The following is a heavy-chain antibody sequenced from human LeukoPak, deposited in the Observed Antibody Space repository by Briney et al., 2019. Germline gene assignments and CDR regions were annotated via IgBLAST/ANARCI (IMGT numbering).Heavy chain of an antibody. CDR3: ARAALTYYYGSSAYG. CDR2: IKQDGCER. CDR1: GLTFSSYW. V-gene: IGHV3-7*02. D-gene: IGHD3-22*01. J-gene: IGHJ4*02. Sequence: GGSLRLSCAASGLTFSSYWMSWVRQAPGKGLEWVANIKQDGCERNYVESVKGRFTISRDNAKNSLYLQMNSLRAEDTAVYYCARAALTYYYGSSAYGWGQGTLVTVSS.